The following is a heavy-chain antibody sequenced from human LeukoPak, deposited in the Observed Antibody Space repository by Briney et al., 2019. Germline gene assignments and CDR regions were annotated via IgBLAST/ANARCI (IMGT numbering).Heavy chain of an antibody. Sequence: GGSLRLSCAASGFTFSSYGMHWVRQAPGKGLEWVAVIWYDGSNKYYADSVKGRFTISRDNSKNTLYLQMDSLRAEDTAVYYCASLTLRSVDYWGQGTLVTVSS. D-gene: IGHD5/OR15-5a*01. V-gene: IGHV3-33*01. CDR2: IWYDGSNK. CDR3: ASLTLRSVDY. CDR1: GFTFSSYG. J-gene: IGHJ4*02.